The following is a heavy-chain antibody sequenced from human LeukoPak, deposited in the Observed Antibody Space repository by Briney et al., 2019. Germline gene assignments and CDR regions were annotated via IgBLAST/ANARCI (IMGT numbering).Heavy chain of an antibody. J-gene: IGHJ4*02. Sequence: GGSLRLSCATSGFTFNTAWMAWVRQAPGKGLEWVANIKQDGSEKYYVDSVKGRFTISRDNSKNTLYLQMNSLRPEDTAVYYCTKDLGTEYNIFDYWGQGTLVTVSS. CDR2: IKQDGSEK. CDR3: TKDLGTEYNIFDY. CDR1: GFTFNTAW. D-gene: IGHD3-9*01. V-gene: IGHV3-7*01.